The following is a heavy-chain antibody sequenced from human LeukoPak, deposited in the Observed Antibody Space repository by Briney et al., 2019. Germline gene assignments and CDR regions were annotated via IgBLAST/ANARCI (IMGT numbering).Heavy chain of an antibody. CDR2: ISSSTSDI. J-gene: IGHJ3*02. D-gene: IGHD6-19*01. Sequence: GGSLRLSCAASGFNFRIYSMNCVRQAPGMGLEWISYISSSTSDIYYAGSVKGRFTISRDNAKNSLYLQMNSLRDEDTAVYYCARDNLPYSSGWNGAFDIWGRGKMVTVSS. V-gene: IGHV3-48*02. CDR1: GFNFRIYS. CDR3: ARDNLPYSSGWNGAFDI.